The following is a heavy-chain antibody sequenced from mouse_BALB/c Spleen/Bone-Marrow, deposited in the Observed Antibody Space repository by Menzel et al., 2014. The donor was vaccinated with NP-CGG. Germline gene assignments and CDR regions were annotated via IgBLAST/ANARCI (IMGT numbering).Heavy chain of an antibody. CDR1: GYTFTSYV. J-gene: IGHJ2*01. D-gene: IGHD2-4*01. CDR2: INPYNDGT. V-gene: IGHV1-14*01. CDR3: AGDYDVNFDY. Sequence: EVQLQESGPELVKPGASVKMSCKASGYTFTSYVMHWVKQKPGQGLEWIGYINPYNDGTKYNEKFKGKATLTSDKSSSTAYMELSSLASEDSAVYYCAGDYDVNFDYWGQGTTLTVSS.